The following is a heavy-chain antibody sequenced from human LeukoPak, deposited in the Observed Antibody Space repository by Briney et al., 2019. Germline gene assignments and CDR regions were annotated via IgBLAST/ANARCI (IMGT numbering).Heavy chain of an antibody. CDR2: IGFGGAST. Sequence: GGSLRLSCAGSGFIFSSYAMSWIRQAPGKGLEWVSAIGFGGASTYSADSVKGRFTISRDNSKNTLYLQMDSLRAEDTAIYYCARALPSGWLHDAFDVWGQGTMLTVSS. J-gene: IGHJ3*01. CDR3: ARALPSGWLHDAFDV. V-gene: IGHV3-23*01. CDR1: GFIFSSYA. D-gene: IGHD6-19*01.